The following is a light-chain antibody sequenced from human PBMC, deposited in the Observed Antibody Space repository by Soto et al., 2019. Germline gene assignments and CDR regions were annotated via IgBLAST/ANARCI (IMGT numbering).Light chain of an antibody. J-gene: IGKJ2*01. CDR3: QQYHSLPHT. Sequence: DIQMTQSPSSLSASVGDRVTITCQASQDIKNSLNWYQQRPGKAPNLLIYDTTNLETGVPPRFRGTGSGTDFTLTISSLQPEDFATYHCQQYHSLPHTFGQGTKLE. CDR2: DTT. V-gene: IGKV1-33*01. CDR1: QDIKNS.